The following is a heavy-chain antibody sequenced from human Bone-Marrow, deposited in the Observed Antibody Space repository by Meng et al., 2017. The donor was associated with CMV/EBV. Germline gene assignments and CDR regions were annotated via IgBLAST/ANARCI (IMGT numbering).Heavy chain of an antibody. Sequence: SETLSLTCAVYGASFSDHYWTWIRQPPGKGLEWIGEINRSGSTHYDPSLKSRVTISVDTSKNQFSLKLSSVTAADTAVYYCAREVKIAARRAYYYYGMDVWGQGTTVTVSS. J-gene: IGHJ6*02. D-gene: IGHD6-6*01. V-gene: IGHV4-34*01. CDR1: GASFSDHY. CDR2: INRSGST. CDR3: AREVKIAARRAYYYYGMDV.